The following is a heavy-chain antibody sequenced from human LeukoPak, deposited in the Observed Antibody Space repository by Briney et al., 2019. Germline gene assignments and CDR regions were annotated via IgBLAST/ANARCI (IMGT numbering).Heavy chain of an antibody. CDR1: GFTFSSYE. CDR3: ARPGWVGATGGYYFDY. D-gene: IGHD1-26*01. CDR2: ISSSGSTI. J-gene: IGHJ4*02. V-gene: IGHV3-48*03. Sequence: GGSLRLSCAASGFTFSSYEMNWVRQAPGKGLEWVSYISSSGSTIYYADSVKGRFTISRDNAKNSLYLQMNSLRAEDTAVYYCARPGWVGATGGYYFDYWGQGTLVTVSS.